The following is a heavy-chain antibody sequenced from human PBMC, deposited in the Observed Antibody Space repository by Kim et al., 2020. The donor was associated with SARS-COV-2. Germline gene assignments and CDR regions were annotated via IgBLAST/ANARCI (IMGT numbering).Heavy chain of an antibody. Sequence: GGSLRLSCAASGFTLSSYWMSWVRQAPGKGLEWLANIKKDGSEKYYVDSLKGRFTISRDNAKNSLYLQMKSLRAEDTAVYYCARESSSGGYYDGMDVWGQGTTVTVSS. V-gene: IGHV3-7*01. CDR1: GFTLSSYW. CDR3: ARESSSGGYYDGMDV. J-gene: IGHJ6*02. CDR2: IKKDGSEK. D-gene: IGHD6-25*01.